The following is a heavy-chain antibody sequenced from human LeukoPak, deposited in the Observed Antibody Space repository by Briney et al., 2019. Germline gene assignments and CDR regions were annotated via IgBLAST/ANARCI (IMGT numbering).Heavy chain of an antibody. CDR2: ISSSSSYI. V-gene: IGHV3-21*01. CDR1: GFTFSSYS. CDR3: ASWDPDYDFWSGARFYP. D-gene: IGHD3-3*01. J-gene: IGHJ5*02. Sequence: PGGSLRLSCAASGFTFSSYSMNWVRQAPGKGLEWVSSISSSSSYIYYADSVKGRFTISRDNAKNSLYLQMNSLRAEDTAVYYCASWDPDYDFWSGARFYPWGQGTLVTVSS.